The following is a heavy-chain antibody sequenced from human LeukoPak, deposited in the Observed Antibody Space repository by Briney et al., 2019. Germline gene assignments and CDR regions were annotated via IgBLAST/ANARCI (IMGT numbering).Heavy chain of an antibody. Sequence: ASVKVSCKASGYTFTSYYMHWVRQAPGQGLEWMGIINPSGGSTSYAQKFQGRVTMTRDTSISTAYMELSRLRSDDTAVYYCARGVLLWFGELGSYMDVWGKGTTVTVSS. CDR2: INPSGGST. V-gene: IGHV1-46*01. CDR1: GYTFTSYY. D-gene: IGHD3-10*01. J-gene: IGHJ6*03. CDR3: ARGVLLWFGELGSYMDV.